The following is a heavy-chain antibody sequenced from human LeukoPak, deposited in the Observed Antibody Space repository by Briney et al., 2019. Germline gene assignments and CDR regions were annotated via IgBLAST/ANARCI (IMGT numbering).Heavy chain of an antibody. CDR3: AKSYNWNDVGAFDI. CDR2: ISYDGSNK. CDR1: GFTFRTYW. J-gene: IGHJ3*02. V-gene: IGHV3-30*18. D-gene: IGHD1-20*01. Sequence: GGSLRLSCAVSGFTFRTYWMHWVRQAPGKGLEWVAVISYDGSNKYYADSVKGRFTISRDNSKNTLYLQMNSLRTEDTAVYYCAKSYNWNDVGAFDIWGQGTMVTVSS.